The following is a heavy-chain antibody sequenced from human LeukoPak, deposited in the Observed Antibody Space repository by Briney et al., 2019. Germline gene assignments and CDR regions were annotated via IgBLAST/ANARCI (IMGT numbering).Heavy chain of an antibody. CDR3: ASYDYGDYVGNAFDI. D-gene: IGHD4-17*01. Sequence: GGSLRLSCAASGFTFSSYAMHWVRQAPGKGLEWVAVISYDGSNKYYADSVKGRFTTSRDNSKNTLYLQMNSLRAEDTAVYYCASYDYGDYVGNAFDIWGQGTMVTVSS. V-gene: IGHV3-30-3*01. CDR2: ISYDGSNK. CDR1: GFTFSSYA. J-gene: IGHJ3*02.